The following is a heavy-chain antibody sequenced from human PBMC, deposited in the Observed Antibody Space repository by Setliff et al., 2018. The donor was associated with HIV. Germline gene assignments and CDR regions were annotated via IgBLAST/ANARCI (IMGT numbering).Heavy chain of an antibody. CDR2: IYTTGST. CDR3: ATGENYYGSGSPSVHYYMDV. J-gene: IGHJ6*03. CDR1: GGPIRSGNYF. V-gene: IGHV4-61*09. D-gene: IGHD3-10*01. Sequence: SETLSLTCTVSGGPIRSGNYFWSWIRQPAGKGLEWIGHIYTTGSTNYNPSLKNRVTISIDTSKNQLSLKVSSVTAADAAVYYCATGENYYGSGSPSVHYYMDVWGKGTTVTVSS.